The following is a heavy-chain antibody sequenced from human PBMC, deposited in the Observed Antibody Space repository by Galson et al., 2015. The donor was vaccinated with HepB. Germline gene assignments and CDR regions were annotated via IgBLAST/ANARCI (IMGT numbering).Heavy chain of an antibody. CDR2: INSDGSST. Sequence: SLRLSCAASGFTFSSYWMHWVRQAPGKGLVWVSRINSDGSSTSYADSVKGRFTISRDNAKNTLYLQMNSLRAEDTAVYYCARESFQQLWSNENMDYWGQGTLVTVSS. D-gene: IGHD5-18*01. J-gene: IGHJ4*02. V-gene: IGHV3-74*01. CDR3: ARESFQQLWSNENMDY. CDR1: GFTFSSYW.